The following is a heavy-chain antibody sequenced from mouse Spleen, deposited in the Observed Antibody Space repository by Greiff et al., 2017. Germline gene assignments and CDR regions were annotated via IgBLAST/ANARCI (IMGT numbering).Heavy chain of an antibody. D-gene: IGHD1-1*01. Sequence: VQLQQSGPELVKPGASVKLSCKASGYTFTSYDINWVKQRPGQGLEWIGWIYPRDGSTKYNEKFKGKATLTVDTSSSTAYMELHSLTSEDSAVYYCARLYGSPYYAMDYWGQGTSVTVSS. J-gene: IGHJ4*01. CDR3: ARLYGSPYYAMDY. CDR2: IYPRDGST. V-gene: IGHV1-85*01. CDR1: GYTFTSYD.